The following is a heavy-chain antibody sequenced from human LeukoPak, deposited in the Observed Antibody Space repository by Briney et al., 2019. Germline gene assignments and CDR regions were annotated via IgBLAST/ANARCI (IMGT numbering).Heavy chain of an antibody. CDR2: IYVSGRI. CDR1: GGSISNLY. V-gene: IGHV4-4*07. D-gene: IGHD3-10*01. J-gene: IGHJ5*02. Sequence: SETLSLTCSVSGGSISNLYLSWIRQPAGKGLEWVGRIYVSGRIDYNPSLRSRVTMSVDTSKNQLSLRVRSVTAADTGVYYCARDSGTTGEVKFDPWGQGTLVTVSS. CDR3: ARDSGTTGEVKFDP.